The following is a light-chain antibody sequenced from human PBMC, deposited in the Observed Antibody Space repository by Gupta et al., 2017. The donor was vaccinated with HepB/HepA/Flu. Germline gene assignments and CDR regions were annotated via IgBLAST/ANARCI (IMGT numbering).Light chain of an antibody. CDR3: QQRSNVPIT. J-gene: IGKJ4*01. Sequence: IVLTQSPDTLSLYLGERATLSCRASQSVSSSLAWYQQKPGQAPRPLIYYTSNRSTGIPARFSGSGSGTDFALTISSLEPEDFAVYYCQQRSNVPITFGGGTKVEIK. CDR1: QSVSSS. CDR2: YTS. V-gene: IGKV3-11*01.